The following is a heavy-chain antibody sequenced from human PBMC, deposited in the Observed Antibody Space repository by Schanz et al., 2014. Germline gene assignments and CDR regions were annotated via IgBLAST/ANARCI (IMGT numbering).Heavy chain of an antibody. J-gene: IGHJ4*02. CDR1: GFNFKAYA. V-gene: IGHV3-23*01. CDR2: IEFSGGTT. CDR3: AKDRGDGYSNGIFQY. Sequence: EAQLLESGGGLVQPGGSLRLSCAASGFNFKAYAMSWVRQAPGKGLEWVSGIEFSGGTTYYADSVKGRFTISRDNAKNTFYLHMNSLRNEDTAVYFCAKDRGDGYSNGIFQYWGLGTLLTVSS. D-gene: IGHD5-18*01.